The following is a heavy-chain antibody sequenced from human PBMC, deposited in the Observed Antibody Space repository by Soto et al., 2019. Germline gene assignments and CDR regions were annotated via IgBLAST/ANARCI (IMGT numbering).Heavy chain of an antibody. J-gene: IGHJ6*03. CDR3: ARAPYDYIWGSYRSYYYYMDV. V-gene: IGHV3-7*01. D-gene: IGHD3-16*02. CDR1: GFTFSSYW. CDR2: IKQDGSEK. Sequence: PGGSLRLSCAASGFTFSSYWMSWVRQAPGKGLEWVANIKQDGSEKYYVDSVKGRFTISRDNAKSSLYLQMNSLRAEDTAVYYCARAPYDYIWGSYRSYYYYMDVWGKGTTVTVSS.